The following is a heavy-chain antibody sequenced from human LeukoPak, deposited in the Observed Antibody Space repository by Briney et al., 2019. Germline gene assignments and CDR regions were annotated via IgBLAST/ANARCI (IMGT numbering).Heavy chain of an antibody. CDR1: GGTFTSYA. CDR2: SIPIFGTV. V-gene: IGHV1-69*13. Sequence: GASVKVSCKASGGTFTSYAISWVRQAPGQGVGGRGGSIPIFGTVNYAQKFQGRVTITADESTSTAYMELSSLRSEDTAVYYCARAPYCTNGVCYTPSWFDHWGQGTLVTVSS. J-gene: IGHJ5*02. CDR3: ARAPYCTNGVCYTPSWFDH. D-gene: IGHD2-8*01.